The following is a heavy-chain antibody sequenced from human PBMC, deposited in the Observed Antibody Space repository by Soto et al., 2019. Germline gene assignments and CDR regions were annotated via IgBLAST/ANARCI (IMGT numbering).Heavy chain of an antibody. V-gene: IGHV4-59*01. CDR2: IYYSGST. J-gene: IGHJ4*02. D-gene: IGHD3-22*01. CDR1: GGSISSYY. CDR3: ARARDDYYDSSGYPYYFDF. Sequence: QVQLQESGPGLVKPSETLSLTCTVSGGSISSYYWSWIRQPPGKGLEWIGYIYYSGSTNYNPSLKSRVTRSVDTSKNPFSLKLSSVTAADTAVYYCARARDDYYDSSGYPYYFDFWGQGTLVTVSS.